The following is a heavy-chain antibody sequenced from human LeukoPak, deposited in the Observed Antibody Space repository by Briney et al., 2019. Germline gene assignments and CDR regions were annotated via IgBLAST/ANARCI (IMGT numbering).Heavy chain of an antibody. CDR1: GYTFTSYY. D-gene: IGHD3-22*01. CDR3: ARDAGDYDSTDAFDI. J-gene: IGHJ3*02. V-gene: IGHV1-46*01. Sequence: ASVKVSCKASGYTFTSYYMHWVRQAPGQGLEWMGIINPSGGSTSYAQKLQGRVTMTTDTSTSTAYMELRSLRSDDTAVYYCARDAGDYDSTDAFDIWGQGTMVTVSS. CDR2: INPSGGST.